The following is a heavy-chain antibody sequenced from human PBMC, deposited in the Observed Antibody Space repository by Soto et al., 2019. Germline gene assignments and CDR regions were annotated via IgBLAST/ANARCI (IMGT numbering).Heavy chain of an antibody. Sequence: EVQLLESGGGLVQPGGSLRLSCAASGFTFSSYAMSWVRQAPGKGLEWVSAFSGSGGSTYYAESVKGRFTISRDNSKNTLYLQMSSLRAEDTAVYYCAKVGITMVRGVMYWFDPWGQGTLVTVSS. CDR1: GFTFSSYA. V-gene: IGHV3-23*01. CDR3: AKVGITMVRGVMYWFDP. J-gene: IGHJ5*02. D-gene: IGHD3-10*01. CDR2: FSGSGGST.